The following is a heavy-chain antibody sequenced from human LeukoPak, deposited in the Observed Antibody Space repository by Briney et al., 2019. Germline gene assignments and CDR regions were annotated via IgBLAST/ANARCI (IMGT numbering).Heavy chain of an antibody. D-gene: IGHD4-17*01. CDR3: ARDPEDPRLRALLRAFDI. CDR1: GFILSRYA. J-gene: IGHJ3*02. V-gene: IGHV3-30*04. CDR2: ISYDGTNK. Sequence: GGSLRLSCAASGFILSRYAMHWVRQAPGKGLEWVAFISYDGTNKYYTDSVKGRFTISIDNSKNKLYLRMNSLRADDTAVYYCARDPEDPRLRALLRAFDIWGQGTLVSVSS.